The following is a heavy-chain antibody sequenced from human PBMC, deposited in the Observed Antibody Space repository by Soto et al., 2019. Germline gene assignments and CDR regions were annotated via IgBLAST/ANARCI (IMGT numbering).Heavy chain of an antibody. CDR1: GASISSGGYY. J-gene: IGHJ4*02. CDR2: FYYGGTT. D-gene: IGHD3-10*01. CDR3: ARLNQLWFGDLSHFDY. V-gene: IGHV4-31*03. Sequence: QVQLQESGPGLVKPSQTLSLTCTVSGASISSGGYYWSWFRQHPGKGLEWIGYFYYGGTTSYNPSLKSRVTISVDTSQRQFSLRLNSVTAADTAVYYCARLNQLWFGDLSHFDYWGQGTLVTVSS.